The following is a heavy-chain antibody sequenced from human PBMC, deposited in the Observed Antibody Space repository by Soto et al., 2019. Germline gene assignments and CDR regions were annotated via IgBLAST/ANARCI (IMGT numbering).Heavy chain of an antibody. CDR2: IYYSGST. CDR3: ARSVPATARTPAAYFDY. CDR1: GGSISSYY. Sequence: SETLSLTCTVSGGSISSYYWSWIRQPPGKGLEWIGYIYYSGSTNYNPSLKSRVTISVDTSKNPFSLKLSSVTAADTAVYYCARSVPATARTPAAYFDYWGQGTLVTVSS. V-gene: IGHV4-59*01. J-gene: IGHJ4*02. D-gene: IGHD2-2*01.